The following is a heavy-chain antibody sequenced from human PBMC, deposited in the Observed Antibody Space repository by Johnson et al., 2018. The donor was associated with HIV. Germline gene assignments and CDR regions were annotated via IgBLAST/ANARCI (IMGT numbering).Heavy chain of an antibody. D-gene: IGHD2-15*01. J-gene: IGHJ3*02. CDR3: ARDLAALNAFDI. Sequence: VQLVESGGGVVRPGGSLRLSCAASGFTFDYYGMSWVRQAPGKGLEWVSFIYSGGTTYYADSVKGRFTISRDNSKNTLYLQMNSLRAEDTAVYYCARDLAALNAFDIWGQGTMVTVSS. V-gene: IGHV3-66*01. CDR2: IYSGGTT. CDR1: GFTFDYYG.